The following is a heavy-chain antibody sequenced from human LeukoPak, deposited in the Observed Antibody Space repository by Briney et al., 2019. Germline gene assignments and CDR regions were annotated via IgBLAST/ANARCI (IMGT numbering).Heavy chain of an antibody. D-gene: IGHD5-24*01. CDR2: INPGGRST. CDR1: GYTFTNCY. CDR3: AREIGPIQLHLWGSAFDY. Sequence: ASVKVSCKASGYTFTNCYIHWVRQAPGQGLEWMGIINPGGRSTSYAQKFQGRVTMTRDTSTSTVYMELSSLRSEDTAVYYCAREIGPIQLHLWGSAFDYWGQGTLVTVSS. V-gene: IGHV1-46*01. J-gene: IGHJ4*02.